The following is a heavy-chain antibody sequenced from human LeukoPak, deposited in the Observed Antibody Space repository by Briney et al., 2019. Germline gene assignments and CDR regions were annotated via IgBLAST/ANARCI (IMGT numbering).Heavy chain of an antibody. D-gene: IGHD3-22*01. CDR3: ARANYYDSSGYSY. Sequence: KPSETLSLTCAVYGGSFSGYYWSWIRQPPGKWLEWIGEINHSGSTNYNPSLKSRVTISVDTSKNQFSLKLSSVTAADTAVYYCARANYYDSSGYSYWGQGTLVTVSS. J-gene: IGHJ4*02. CDR2: INHSGST. V-gene: IGHV4-34*01. CDR1: GGSFSGYY.